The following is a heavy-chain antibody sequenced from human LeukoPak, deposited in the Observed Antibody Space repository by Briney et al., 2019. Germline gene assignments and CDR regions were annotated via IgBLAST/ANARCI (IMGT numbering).Heavy chain of an antibody. CDR1: GGSFSGYY. CDR3: ASQVVPAATQGSYFDY. V-gene: IGHV4-34*01. CDR2: INHSGST. J-gene: IGHJ4*02. D-gene: IGHD2-2*01. Sequence: SESLSLTCAVYGGSFSGYYWSWIRQPPGKGLEWIGEINHSGSTNYNPSLKSRVTISVDTSKNQVSLKLSSVTAADTAVYYCASQVVPAATQGSYFDYWGQGTLVTVSS.